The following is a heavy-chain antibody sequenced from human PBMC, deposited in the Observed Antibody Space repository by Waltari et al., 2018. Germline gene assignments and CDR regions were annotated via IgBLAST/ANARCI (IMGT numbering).Heavy chain of an antibody. CDR1: GGSISISSHY. V-gene: IGHV4-39*07. J-gene: IGHJ5*02. Sequence: QLQLQESGPGLVKPSETLSLTCIVSGGSISISSHYWDWIRQPPGKGLEWIGRIYSNGRTQYNPSLKTRVTMSVDTSKNQFSLKMTSVTAADTAMYYCARGGTPDGWFDPWGQGTLVNVSS. D-gene: IGHD2-15*01. CDR3: ARGGTPDGWFDP. CDR2: IYSNGRT.